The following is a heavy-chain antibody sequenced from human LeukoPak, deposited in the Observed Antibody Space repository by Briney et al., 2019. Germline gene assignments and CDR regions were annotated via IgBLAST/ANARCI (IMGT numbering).Heavy chain of an antibody. V-gene: IGHV4-39*07. CDR3: ARTYYDVFSGYYSGGGPFDY. CDR2: IYYSGNT. Sequence: SETLSLTCTVSGVSISSSNSYWGWVRQPPGKGLEWIDSIYYSGNTYYDASLKSQFSISIDTSKNQFSLRLTSVTVADTAVYYCARTYYDVFSGYYSGGGPFDYWGQGTLVTVSS. J-gene: IGHJ4*02. D-gene: IGHD3-3*01. CDR1: GVSISSSNSY.